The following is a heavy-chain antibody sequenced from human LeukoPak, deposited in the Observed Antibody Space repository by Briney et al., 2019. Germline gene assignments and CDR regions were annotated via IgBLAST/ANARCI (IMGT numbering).Heavy chain of an antibody. J-gene: IGHJ4*02. CDR2: ITGSGGST. V-gene: IGHV3-23*01. CDR3: AKAPTYYYDTSGYYYFEY. D-gene: IGHD3-22*01. CDR1: GFTFSSYA. Sequence: GSLRLSCAASGFTFSSYAMSWVRQAPGKGLEWVSAITGSGGSTYYADSVKGRFTISRDNSKNTLYLQMNSLRAEDTAIYYCAKAPTYYYDTSGYYYFEYWGQGTLVTVSS.